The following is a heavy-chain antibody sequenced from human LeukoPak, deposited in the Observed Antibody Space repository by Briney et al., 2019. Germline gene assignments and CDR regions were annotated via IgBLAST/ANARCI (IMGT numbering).Heavy chain of an antibody. CDR1: GGTFSSYA. CDR2: IIPIFGTA. CDR3: ARDRDLLTTSNWFDP. Sequence: GASVKVSCKASGGTFSSYAISWVRQAPGQGLEWMGGIIPIFGTANYAQKFQGRVTVTADESTSTAYMELSSLRSEDTAVYYCARDRDLLTTSNWFDPWGQGTLVTASS. J-gene: IGHJ5*02. D-gene: IGHD4-11*01. V-gene: IGHV1-69*13.